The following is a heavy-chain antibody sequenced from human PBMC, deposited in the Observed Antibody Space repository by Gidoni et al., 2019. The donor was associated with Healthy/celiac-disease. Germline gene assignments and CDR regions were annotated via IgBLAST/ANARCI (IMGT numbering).Heavy chain of an antibody. J-gene: IGHJ3*02. CDR3: AREPGYCGGDCYFIDAFDI. D-gene: IGHD2-21*02. CDR2: IIPIFGTA. CDR1: GGTFSSYA. Sequence: QVQLVQSGAEVKKPGSSVKVSCKASGGTFSSYALSWVRQAPGQGLEWMGGIIPIFGTANYAQKFQGRVTITADESTSTAYMELSSLRSEDTAVYYCAREPGYCGGDCYFIDAFDIWGQGTMVTVSS. V-gene: IGHV1-69*01.